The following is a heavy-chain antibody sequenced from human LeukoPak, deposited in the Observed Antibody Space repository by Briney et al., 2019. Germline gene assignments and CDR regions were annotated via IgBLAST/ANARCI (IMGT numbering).Heavy chain of an antibody. V-gene: IGHV3-21*01. Sequence: PGGSLRLSCAASGFSFIAYRMNWVRQAPGKGLEWVSSITSTSGSIYYADSVKGRFTISRDNAKNSLYLQMDSLTADDTALYFCARVSGTYFYSDYWGQGTLVTVSS. J-gene: IGHJ4*02. CDR1: GFSFIAYR. CDR3: ARVSGTYFYSDY. D-gene: IGHD1-26*01. CDR2: ITSTSGSI.